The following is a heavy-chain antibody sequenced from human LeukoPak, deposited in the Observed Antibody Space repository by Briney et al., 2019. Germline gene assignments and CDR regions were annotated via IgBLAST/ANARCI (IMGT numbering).Heavy chain of an antibody. CDR2: INHSGST. V-gene: IGHV4-34*01. CDR3: ARELPDIVVVPAAILGYYFDY. J-gene: IGHJ4*02. D-gene: IGHD2-2*02. Sequence: SETLSLTCAVYGGSFSGCYWSWIRQPPGKGLEWIGEINHSGSTNYNPSLKSRVTISVDTSKNQFSLKLSSVTAADTAVYYCARELPDIVVVPAAILGYYFDYWGQGTLVTVSS. CDR1: GGSFSGCY.